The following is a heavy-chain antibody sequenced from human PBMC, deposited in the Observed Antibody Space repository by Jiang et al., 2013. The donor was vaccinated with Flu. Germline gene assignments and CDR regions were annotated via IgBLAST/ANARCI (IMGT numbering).Heavy chain of an antibody. V-gene: IGHV4-38-2*01. Sequence: KPSETLSLTCAVSGYSISSGYYWGWIRQSPGKGLEWIGSIYHSGNTYYNPSLKSRVTISVDPSKNQFSLELTFATAADTAVYYCARHGWSSVWYNYYYGMDVWGQGTTVTVSS. CDR2: IYHSGNT. J-gene: IGHJ6*02. D-gene: IGHD6-25*01. CDR3: ARHGWSSVWYNYYYGMDV. CDR1: GYSISSGYY.